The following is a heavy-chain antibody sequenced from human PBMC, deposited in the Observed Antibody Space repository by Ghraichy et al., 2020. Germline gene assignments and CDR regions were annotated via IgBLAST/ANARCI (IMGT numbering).Heavy chain of an antibody. Sequence: GESLNISCAVSGFTFSSYWMSWVRQAPGKRPEWVANIKVDGSEIYYVDSVKGRFTISRDNAKNSLYLQMNILRAEDTAVYYCARIGSYTFDIWGQGTMVTVSS. CDR3: ARIGSYTFDI. CDR2: IKVDGSEI. D-gene: IGHD3-16*01. J-gene: IGHJ3*02. CDR1: GFTFSSYW. V-gene: IGHV3-7*01.